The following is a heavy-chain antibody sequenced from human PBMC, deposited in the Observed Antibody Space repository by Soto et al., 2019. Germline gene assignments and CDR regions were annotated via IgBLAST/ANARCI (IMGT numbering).Heavy chain of an antibody. CDR1: GYTFTSYA. CDR2: INAGNGNT. J-gene: IGHJ3*02. CDR3: ARPPTAVPSYHAFDI. D-gene: IGHD6-19*01. V-gene: IGHV1-3*01. Sequence: ASVNVSFKASGYTFTSYAMHWVRPAPGQRLGLMGWINAGNGNTKYSQKFQGRVTITRDTSASTAYMELSSLRSEDTAVYYCARPPTAVPSYHAFDIWGQGTRVTVSS.